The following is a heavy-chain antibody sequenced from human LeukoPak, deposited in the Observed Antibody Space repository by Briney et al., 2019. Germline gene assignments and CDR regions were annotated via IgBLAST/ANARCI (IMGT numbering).Heavy chain of an antibody. D-gene: IGHD3-22*01. CDR3: ARAGGRDYYDSSGYPLSSPYYFDY. J-gene: IGHJ4*02. Sequence: PSETLSLTCTVSGGSISSCYWSWIRQPAGKGLEWIGRIYTSGSTNYNPSLKSRVTMSVDTSKNQFSLKLSSVTAADTAVYYCARAGGRDYYDSSGYPLSSPYYFDYWGQGTLVTVSS. V-gene: IGHV4-4*07. CDR2: IYTSGST. CDR1: GGSISSCY.